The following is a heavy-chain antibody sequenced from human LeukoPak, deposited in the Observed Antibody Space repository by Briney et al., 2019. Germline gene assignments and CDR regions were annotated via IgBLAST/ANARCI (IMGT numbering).Heavy chain of an antibody. J-gene: IGHJ4*02. V-gene: IGHV3-11*04. CDR3: ARGSRRFLEWGDPDY. CDR2: ISSSGGTI. Sequence: PGGSLRLSCAASGFTFSDYYMSWIRQAPGKGLEWVSYISSSGGTIYYADSVKGRFTISRDNAKNSLYLQMNSLRAEDTAVYYCARGSRRFLEWGDPDYWGQGTLVTVSS. CDR1: GFTFSDYY. D-gene: IGHD3-3*01.